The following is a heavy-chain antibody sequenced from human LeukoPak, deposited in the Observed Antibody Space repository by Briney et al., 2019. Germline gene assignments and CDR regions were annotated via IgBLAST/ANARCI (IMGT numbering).Heavy chain of an antibody. CDR1: GFTISGDA. V-gene: IGHV3-30*04. J-gene: IGHJ3*01. CDR3: ARETHDALDL. CDR2: ISFDGTNK. Sequence: GGSLRLSCTASGFTISGDAMHWVRQAPGKGLQWVADISFDGTNKNYADSVKGRFTISRGNSKNTLFLQMNSLTTDDTALFYCARETHDALDLWGPGTLVTVSS.